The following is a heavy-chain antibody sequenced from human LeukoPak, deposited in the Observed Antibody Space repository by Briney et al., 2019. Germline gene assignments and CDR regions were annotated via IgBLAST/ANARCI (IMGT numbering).Heavy chain of an antibody. CDR1: GGSISSYY. J-gene: IGHJ4*02. CDR3: ARGRYVTTRGGAAAGFLDY. CDR2: IYYSGST. V-gene: IGHV4-59*12. Sequence: SETLSLTCTVSGGSISSYYWSWIRQPPGKGLEWTGYIYYSGSTNYNPSLKSRVTISVDTSQNQFSLRLSSVTAADTAVYYCARGRYVTTRGGAAAGFLDYWGQGTLVTVST. D-gene: IGHD6-13*01.